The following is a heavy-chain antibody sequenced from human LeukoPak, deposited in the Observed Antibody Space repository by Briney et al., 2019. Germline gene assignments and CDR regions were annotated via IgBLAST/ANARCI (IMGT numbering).Heavy chain of an antibody. CDR1: GFSFTNFW. CDR2: IHPEGNEE. Sequence: GESLKISCAVSGFSFTNFWMSWVRQAPGRGLEWVANIHPEGNEEYHVESVKGRFTISRDNTKNLLFLQMNGLRVEDTAVYYCARGDAFSGDHWGQGTLVTVSS. J-gene: IGHJ4*02. CDR3: ARGDAFSGDH. V-gene: IGHV3-7*04.